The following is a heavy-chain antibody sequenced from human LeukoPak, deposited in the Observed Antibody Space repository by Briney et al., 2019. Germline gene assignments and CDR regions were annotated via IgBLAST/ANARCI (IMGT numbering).Heavy chain of an antibody. Sequence: SETLSLTCIVSGLPISSGHYWGWIRQPPGKGLDWIGTIYHGGNTNYNPSLKSRVTISVVTSKNQFSLNLGSVTAADTAVYFCATCRGDGPTFDYWGQGTLVTVSS. J-gene: IGHJ4*02. V-gene: IGHV4-38-2*02. CDR1: GLPISSGHY. CDR2: IYHGGNT. CDR3: ATCRGDGPTFDY. D-gene: IGHD5-24*01.